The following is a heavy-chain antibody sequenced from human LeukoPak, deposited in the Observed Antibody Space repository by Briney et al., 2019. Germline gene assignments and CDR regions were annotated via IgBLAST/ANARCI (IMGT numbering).Heavy chain of an antibody. CDR2: IYNSGST. CDR3: AREAGDSGSPGDY. D-gene: IGHD1-26*01. Sequence: SQALSLTCTASGGSISSGSYYWSWIRRPAGKGLEWIGRIYNSGSTNYNPSLKSRVTISGDTSKNQSSLQLNTVTAADTAVYYCAREAGDSGSPGDYWGQGTLVTVSS. J-gene: IGHJ4*02. CDR1: GGSISSGSYY. V-gene: IGHV4-61*02.